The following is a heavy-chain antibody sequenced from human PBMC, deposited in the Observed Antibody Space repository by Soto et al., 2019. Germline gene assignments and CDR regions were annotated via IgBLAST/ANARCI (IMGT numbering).Heavy chain of an antibody. D-gene: IGHD3-22*01. CDR2: IYHSGST. CDR1: GGSISSGDYS. CDR3: AGSGYYPHSFDY. V-gene: IGHV4-30-2*01. Sequence: QLQLQESGSGLVKPSQTLSLTCAVSGGSISSGDYSWSWIRQPPGKGLEWIGYIYHSGSTYYNPSLKSRLPISVDRSKTQFSLKLSSVTTADTAVYYCAGSGYYPHSFDYWGQGTLVTVSS. J-gene: IGHJ4*02.